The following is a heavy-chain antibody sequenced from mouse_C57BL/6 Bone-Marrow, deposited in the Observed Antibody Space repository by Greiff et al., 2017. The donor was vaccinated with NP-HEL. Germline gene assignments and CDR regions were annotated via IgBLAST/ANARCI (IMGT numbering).Heavy chain of an antibody. CDR2: ISSGGSYT. CDR1: GFTFSSYG. CDR3: ASYGNYAYYYAMDY. J-gene: IGHJ4*01. D-gene: IGHD2-1*01. Sequence: DVMLVESGGDLVKPGGSLKLSCAASGFTFSSYGMSWVRQTPDKRLEWVATISSGGSYTYYPDSVKGRFTISRDNAKNTLYLQMSSLKSEDTAMYYCASYGNYAYYYAMDYWGQGTSVTVSS. V-gene: IGHV5-6*02.